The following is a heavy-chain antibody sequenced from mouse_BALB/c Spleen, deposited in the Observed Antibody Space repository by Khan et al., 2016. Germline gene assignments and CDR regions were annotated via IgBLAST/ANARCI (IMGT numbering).Heavy chain of an antibody. CDR1: GYTFTNYG. J-gene: IGHJ3*01. D-gene: IGHD2-1*01. V-gene: IGHV9-3-1*01. Sequence: QIQLVQSGPELKKPGETVKISCKASGYTFTNYGMNWVKQAPGKGLKWMGWINTYTGEPTYADDFKGRFAFSLETSASTAYLQINNLKNEDTATXFCARDDGNSRFAYWGQGTLITVSA. CDR3: ARDDGNSRFAY. CDR2: INTYTGEP.